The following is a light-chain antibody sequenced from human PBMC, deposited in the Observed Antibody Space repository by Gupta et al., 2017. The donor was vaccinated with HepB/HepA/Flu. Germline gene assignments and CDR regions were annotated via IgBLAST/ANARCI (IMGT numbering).Light chain of an antibody. CDR3: ATWDDSRNAWV. V-gene: IGLV1-44*01. CDR1: YSNIGRNT. J-gene: IGLJ3*02. Sequence: QSVLTPPPSASATPGQRVIISCSGSYSNIGRNTVNWYQQLPATAPKLLIYSNNQRPSGVPDRFSASKSGTSASLAISGLQAEDEADYYCATWDDSRNAWVFGGGTKLTVL. CDR2: SNN.